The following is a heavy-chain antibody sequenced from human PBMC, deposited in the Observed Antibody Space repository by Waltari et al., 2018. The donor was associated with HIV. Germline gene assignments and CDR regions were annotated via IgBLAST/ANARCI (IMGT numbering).Heavy chain of an antibody. J-gene: IGHJ4*02. CDR2: IKQDGSEK. V-gene: IGHV3-7*01. CDR3: ARDRGGLQILDY. Sequence: EVQLVESGGGLVQPGGSLRLSCAASGFTFSSYWMSWVRQAPGKGLEWLANIKQDGSEKYYVDSVKGRFTIARDNAKNALYLQMNSLRAEDTAVYYCARDRGGLQILDYWGQGTLVTVSS. CDR1: GFTFSSYW. D-gene: IGHD4-4*01.